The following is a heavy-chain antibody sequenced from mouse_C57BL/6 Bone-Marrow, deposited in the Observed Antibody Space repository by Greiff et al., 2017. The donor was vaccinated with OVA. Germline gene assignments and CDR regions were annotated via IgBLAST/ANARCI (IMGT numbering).Heavy chain of an antibody. CDR2: ISDGGSYT. CDR1: GFTFSSYA. J-gene: IGHJ2*01. D-gene: IGHD1-1*01. V-gene: IGHV5-4*01. CDR3: ARDGANLDY. Sequence: EVKLEESGGDLVKPGGSLKLSCAASGFTFSSYAMSWVRQTPEKRLEWVATISDGGSYTYYPDNVKGRFTISRDNAKNNLYLQMSHLKSEDTAMYYCARDGANLDYWGQGTTLTVSS.